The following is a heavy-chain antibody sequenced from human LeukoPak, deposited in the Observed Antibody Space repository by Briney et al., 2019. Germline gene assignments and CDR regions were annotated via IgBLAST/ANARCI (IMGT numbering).Heavy chain of an antibody. D-gene: IGHD3-22*01. CDR3: ARGGRITKIVVT. V-gene: IGHV3-21*01. CDR2: ISSSSSYI. CDR1: GFTFSSYS. Sequence: PGGSLRLSCAASGFTFSSYSMNWVRQAPGKGLEWVSSISSSSSYIYYADSVKGRFTISRDNAKNSLYLQMNSLRAEDTAVYYCARGGRITKIVVTWGQGTLVTVSS. J-gene: IGHJ4*02.